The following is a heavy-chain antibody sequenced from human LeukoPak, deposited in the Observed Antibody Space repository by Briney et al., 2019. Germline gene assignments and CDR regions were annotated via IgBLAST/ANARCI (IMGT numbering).Heavy chain of an antibody. CDR2: IYYSGST. CDR1: GGSISSSY. Sequence: PSETLSLTCTVSGGSISSSYWSWIRQPPGKGLEWIGYIYYSGSTNYNPSLKSRVTISVDTSKTQFSLKLSSVTAADTAVYYCARLRNTAIDYWGQGTLVTVSS. CDR3: ARLRNTAIDY. J-gene: IGHJ4*02. D-gene: IGHD5-18*01. V-gene: IGHV4-59*08.